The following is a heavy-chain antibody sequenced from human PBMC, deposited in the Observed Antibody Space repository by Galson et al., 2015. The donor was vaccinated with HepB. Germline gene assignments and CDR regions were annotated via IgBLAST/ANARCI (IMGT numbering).Heavy chain of an antibody. Sequence: SLRLSCAASGFTFSSYAMSWVRQAPGKGLEWVSAISGSGGSTYYADSVKGRFTISRDNSKNTLYLQMNSLRAEDTAVYYCAKSEPGYSSGWRTWGGWGQGTLVTVSS. V-gene: IGHV3-23*01. D-gene: IGHD6-19*01. J-gene: IGHJ4*02. CDR3: AKSEPGYSSGWRTWGG. CDR1: GFTFSSYA. CDR2: ISGSGGST.